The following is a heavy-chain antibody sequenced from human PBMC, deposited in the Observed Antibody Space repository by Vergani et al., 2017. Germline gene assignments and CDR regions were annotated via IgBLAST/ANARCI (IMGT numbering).Heavy chain of an antibody. V-gene: IGHV1-69*06. D-gene: IGHD2-2*01. CDR2: IIPIFGTA. CDR3: ASSPHCSSTSCYYYYYVDV. J-gene: IGHJ6*03. Sequence: QVQLVQSGAEVKKPGSSVKVSCKASGGTFSSYAISWVRQAPGQGLEWMGGIIPIFGTANYAQKFQGRVTITADKSTSTAYMELSSLRSEDTAGDYCASSPHCSSTSCYYYYYVDVWGKGTTVTVSS. CDR1: GGTFSSYA.